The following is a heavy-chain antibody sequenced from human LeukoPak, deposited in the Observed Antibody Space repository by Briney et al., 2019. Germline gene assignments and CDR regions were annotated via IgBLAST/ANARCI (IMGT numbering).Heavy chain of an antibody. CDR1: GFTFSSYS. CDR3: AKVVQWELYLDY. J-gene: IGHJ4*02. CDR2: ISSSGNTI. D-gene: IGHD1-26*01. V-gene: IGHV3-48*01. Sequence: PGGSLRLSCAASGFTFSSYSMNWVRQAPGKGLEWVSYISSSGNTIDYADSVKGRFTISRDNSKNTLYLQMNSLRAEDTAVYYCAKVVQWELYLDYWGQGTLVTVSS.